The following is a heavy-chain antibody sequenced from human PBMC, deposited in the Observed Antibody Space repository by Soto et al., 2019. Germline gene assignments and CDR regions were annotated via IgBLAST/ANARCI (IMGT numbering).Heavy chain of an antibody. CDR1: GFTFSSYG. CDR3: ARELVGSGSYYNMRYNWFDP. Sequence: GGSLRLSCAASGFTFSSYGMHWVRQAPGKGLEWVAVIWYDGSNKYYADSVKGRFTISRDNSKNTLYLQMNSLRAEDTAVYYCARELVGSGSYYNMRYNWFDPWGQGTLVTVSS. V-gene: IGHV3-33*01. CDR2: IWYDGSNK. D-gene: IGHD3-10*01. J-gene: IGHJ5*02.